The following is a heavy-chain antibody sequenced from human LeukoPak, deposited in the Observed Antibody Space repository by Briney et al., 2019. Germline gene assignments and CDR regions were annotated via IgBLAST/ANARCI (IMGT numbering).Heavy chain of an antibody. CDR3: ASVGLTATTSYFDD. Sequence: SETLSLTCAVSGGSISSGAYSWSWIRQPPGKALEWIGYIYPVGSTYYNSSLKSRVTMSIDRSKNQFSLRLSSVTAADTAMYYCASVGLTATTSYFDDWGQGFQVTVSS. V-gene: IGHV4-30-2*01. CDR2: IYPVGST. J-gene: IGHJ4*02. D-gene: IGHD1/OR15-1a*01. CDR1: GGSISSGAYS.